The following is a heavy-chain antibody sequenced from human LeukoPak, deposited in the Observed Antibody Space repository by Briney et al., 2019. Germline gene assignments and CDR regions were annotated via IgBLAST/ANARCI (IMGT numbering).Heavy chain of an antibody. J-gene: IGHJ5*02. CDR2: INPNSGGT. CDR1: GYTFTGYY. D-gene: IGHD2-15*01. Sequence: GASVKVSCKASGYTFTGYYMHWVRQAPGQGLEWMGWINPNSGGTNHAQKFQGRVTMTRDTSISTAYMELSRLRSDDTAVYYCARVPYCSGGSCYMDWFDPWGQGTLVTVSS. CDR3: ARVPYCSGGSCYMDWFDP. V-gene: IGHV1-2*02.